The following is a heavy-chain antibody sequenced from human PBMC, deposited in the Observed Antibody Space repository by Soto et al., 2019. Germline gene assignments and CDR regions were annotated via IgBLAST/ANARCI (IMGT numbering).Heavy chain of an antibody. CDR1: GDSISSYY. V-gene: IGHV4-59*01. Sequence: QVQLQESGPGLVKPSETLSLTCAVSGDSISSYYCMWIRQPPGKGLESIGYLYYGRSANYNPSIKSRVTLSVDTSTNQCSLTRSSMTAADTAVYYCALRSMAVVPEYWGQGTLVTVSS. CDR2: LYYGRSA. CDR3: ALRSMAVVPEY. D-gene: IGHD3-22*01. J-gene: IGHJ4*02.